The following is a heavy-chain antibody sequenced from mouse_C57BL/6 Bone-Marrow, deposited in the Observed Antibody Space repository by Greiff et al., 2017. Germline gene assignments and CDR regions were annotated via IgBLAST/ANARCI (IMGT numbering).Heavy chain of an antibody. V-gene: IGHV1-26*01. J-gene: IGHJ2*01. CDR1: GYTFTDYY. CDR2: INPNNGGT. CDR3: AREDSSDYDVEDY. D-gene: IGHD2-4*01. Sequence: EVQLQQSGPELVKPGASVKISCKASGYTFTDYYMNWVKQSHGKSLEWIGDINPNNGGTSYNQKFKGKATLTVDKSSSTAYMELRSLTSEDSAVYYCAREDSSDYDVEDYWGQGTTLTVSS.